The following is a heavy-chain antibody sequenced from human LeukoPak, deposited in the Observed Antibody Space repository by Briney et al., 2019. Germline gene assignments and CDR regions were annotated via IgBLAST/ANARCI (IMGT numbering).Heavy chain of an antibody. J-gene: IGHJ6*03. CDR3: ARHTQAQLPPYSYYYMDV. Sequence: SETLSLTCTVSGGSISSTRYFWGWIRQPPGKGLEWIGSIHYSGNTYYSPSLKSRVTIFVDTSKNQFSLKLSSVTATDTAVHYCARHTQAQLPPYSYYYMDVWGKGATVTVSS. V-gene: IGHV4-39*01. CDR2: IHYSGNT. D-gene: IGHD2-15*01. CDR1: GGSISSTRYF.